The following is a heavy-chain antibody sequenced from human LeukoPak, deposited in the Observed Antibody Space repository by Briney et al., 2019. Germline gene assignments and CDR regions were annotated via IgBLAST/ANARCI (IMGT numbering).Heavy chain of an antibody. J-gene: IGHJ4*02. CDR1: GYSFTSYW. Sequence: GESLKISCKGSGYSFTSYWIGWVRQMPGKGLECMGIIYPGDSDTRYSPSFQGQVTISADKSISTAYLQWSSLKASDTAMYYCASLSSIAARPSNYFDYWGQGTLVTVSS. D-gene: IGHD6-6*01. CDR2: IYPGDSDT. V-gene: IGHV5-51*01. CDR3: ASLSSIAARPSNYFDY.